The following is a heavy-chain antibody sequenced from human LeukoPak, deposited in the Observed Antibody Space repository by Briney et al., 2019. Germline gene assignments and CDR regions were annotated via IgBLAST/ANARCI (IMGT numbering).Heavy chain of an antibody. CDR3: AREEGAAAGYFDN. J-gene: IGHJ4*02. Sequence: GGSLRLSCAASGFTFSSYEMNWVRQAPGKGLEWVSYISSSGSTIYYADSVKGRFTVSRDNAKNSLFLQMNSLRAEDTAVYYCAREEGAAAGYFDNWGQGTLVTVPS. CDR1: GFTFSSYE. D-gene: IGHD6-13*01. V-gene: IGHV3-48*03. CDR2: ISSSGSTI.